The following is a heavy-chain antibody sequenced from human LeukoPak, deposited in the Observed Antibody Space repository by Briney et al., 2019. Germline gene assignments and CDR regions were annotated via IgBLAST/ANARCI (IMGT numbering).Heavy chain of an antibody. CDR3: ARARGYSYLYFDL. CDR1: GGSISSGGYS. V-gene: IGHV4-30-2*01. J-gene: IGHJ2*01. CDR2: IYHSGST. Sequence: SETLSLTCAVSGGSISSGGYSWSWIRQPPGKGLEWIGYIYHSGSTYYNPSLKSRVTISVDKSKNQFSLKLNSVTAADTAVYYCARARGYSYLYFDLWGRGTLVTVSS. D-gene: IGHD5-18*01.